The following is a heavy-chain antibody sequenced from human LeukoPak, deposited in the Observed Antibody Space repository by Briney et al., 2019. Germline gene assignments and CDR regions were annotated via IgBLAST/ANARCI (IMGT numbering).Heavy chain of an antibody. V-gene: IGHV1-2*02. J-gene: IGHJ4*02. D-gene: IGHD3-22*01. CDR1: GYTFTGYY. CDR3: ARDGRYYDSSGYHQYYFDY. Sequence: ASVKVSCKASGYTFTGYYMHWVRQAPGQGLEWMGWINPNSGGTNYAQKFQGRVTMTRDTSISIAYMELSRLRSDDTAVYYCARDGRYYDSSGYHQYYFDYWGQGTLVTVSS. CDR2: INPNSGGT.